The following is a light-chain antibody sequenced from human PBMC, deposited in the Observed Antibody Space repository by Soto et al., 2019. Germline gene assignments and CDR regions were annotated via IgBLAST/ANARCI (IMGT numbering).Light chain of an antibody. V-gene: IGLV2-14*01. CDR3: LSYTSANTRV. J-gene: IGLJ3*02. CDR1: RSDVGAYNY. Sequence: QSVLTQPASVSGSPGQSIAISCTGTRSDVGAYNYVSWYQQHPGKAPKLMISEVTNRPSGVSDRFSGSKSGNTASLTISGLQAEDEADYYCLSYTSANTRVFGGGTKVTVL. CDR2: EVT.